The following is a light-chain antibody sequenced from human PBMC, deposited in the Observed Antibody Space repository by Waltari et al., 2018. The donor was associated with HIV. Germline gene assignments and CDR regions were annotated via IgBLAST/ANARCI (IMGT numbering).Light chain of an antibody. J-gene: IGLJ1*01. CDR2: EVS. CDR1: SSDVGSYNL. Sequence: QSALTQPASVSGSPGQSITISCTGTSSDVGSYNLVSWYQQYPGKAPKLMIYEVSKRPSGVSNRFSGSKSGNTASLTISGLQAEDEAEYYCCSYAATSTFVFGTGTKVTVL. CDR3: CSYAATSTFV. V-gene: IGLV2-23*02.